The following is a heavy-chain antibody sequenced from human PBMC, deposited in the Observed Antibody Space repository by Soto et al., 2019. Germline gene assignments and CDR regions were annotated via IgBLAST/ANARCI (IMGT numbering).Heavy chain of an antibody. J-gene: IGHJ6*02. CDR3: ARVPYYYGSGLGIANTYYYYGMDV. V-gene: IGHV1-8*01. CDR1: GYTFTSYD. CDR2: MNPNSGNT. Sequence: ASVKVSCKASGYTFTSYDINLVRQATGQGLEWMGWMNPNSGNTGYAQKFQGRVTMTRNTSISTAYMELSSLRSEDTAVYYCARVPYYYGSGLGIANTYYYYGMDVWGQGTTVTVSS. D-gene: IGHD3-10*01.